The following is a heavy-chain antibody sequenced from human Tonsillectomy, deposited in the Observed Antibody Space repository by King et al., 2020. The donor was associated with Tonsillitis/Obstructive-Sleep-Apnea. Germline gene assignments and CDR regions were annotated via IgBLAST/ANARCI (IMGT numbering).Heavy chain of an antibody. Sequence: QLVQSGAEVKKPGASVKVPCKASGYNFTGSYMHWVRQAPGQGLEWMGWINPNSGGTKYAQKFQGRVTMTRDTSINTTYMELSRLTSDDTAVYYCARDKGDYWGQGTLVTVSS. CDR1: GYNFTGSY. J-gene: IGHJ4*02. CDR3: ARDKGDY. V-gene: IGHV1-2*02. CDR2: INPNSGGT.